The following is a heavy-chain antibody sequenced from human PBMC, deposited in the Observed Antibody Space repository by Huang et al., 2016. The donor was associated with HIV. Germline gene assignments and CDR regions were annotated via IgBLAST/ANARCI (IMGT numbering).Heavy chain of an antibody. Sequence: QVQLQESGPGLVKPSQTLSLTCTVSGGSVSSRNSYWPWCRQPPGKGLEWSGYIYSSGATFYTPSLKSRLTLSLHTSKNQFSLHLASGTAADTAVYFCARAIPRDHYASSGYFGFDYWGQGSLVTVSS. V-gene: IGHV4-30-4*08. CDR1: GGSVSSRNSY. CDR3: ARAIPRDHYASSGYFGFDY. J-gene: IGHJ4*02. D-gene: IGHD3-22*01. CDR2: IYSSGAT.